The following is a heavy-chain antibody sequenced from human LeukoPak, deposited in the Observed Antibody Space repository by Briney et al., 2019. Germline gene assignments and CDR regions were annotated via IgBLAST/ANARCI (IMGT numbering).Heavy chain of an antibody. CDR2: ISAYNGNT. CDR3: ARVSGSAAVAGTGWFDP. J-gene: IGHJ5*02. V-gene: IGHV1-18*01. CDR1: GYTFISYG. D-gene: IGHD6-19*01. Sequence: ASVKVSCKASGYTFISYGINWVRRAPGQGLEWMGWISAYNGNTNYAQKVQGRVTMTTDTSTRTAYMELRSLRSDDTAVYYCARVSGSAAVAGTGWFDPWGQGTLVTVSS.